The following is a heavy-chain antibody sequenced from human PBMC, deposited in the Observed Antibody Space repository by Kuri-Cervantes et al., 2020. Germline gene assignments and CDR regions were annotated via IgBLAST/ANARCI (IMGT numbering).Heavy chain of an antibody. CDR1: GFTFSSYG. J-gene: IGHJ4*02. V-gene: IGHV3-33*01. CDR3: ARARWSSGYYYYPFEY. Sequence: GESLKISCAASGFTFSSYGMHWVRQAPGKGLEWVAVIWYDGSNKYYADSVKGRFTISRDNSKNTLYLQMNSLRAEDTAVYYCARARWSSGYYYYPFEYWGQGTLVTVSS. D-gene: IGHD3-22*01. CDR2: IWYDGSNK.